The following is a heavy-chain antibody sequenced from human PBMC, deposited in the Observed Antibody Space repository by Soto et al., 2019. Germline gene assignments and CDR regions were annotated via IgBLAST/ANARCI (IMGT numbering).Heavy chain of an antibody. J-gene: IGHJ5*02. D-gene: IGHD6-19*01. CDR2: ISYDGSNK. CDR1: GFTFSSYA. CDR3: ARAKLIAVAEGWFDP. V-gene: IGHV3-30-3*01. Sequence: QVQLVESGGGVVQPGRSLRLSCAASGFTFSSYAMHWVRQAPGKGLEWVAVISYDGSNKYYADSVKGRFTISRDNSKNPLYLQMNSLRAEDTAVYYCARAKLIAVAEGWFDPWGQGTLVTVSS.